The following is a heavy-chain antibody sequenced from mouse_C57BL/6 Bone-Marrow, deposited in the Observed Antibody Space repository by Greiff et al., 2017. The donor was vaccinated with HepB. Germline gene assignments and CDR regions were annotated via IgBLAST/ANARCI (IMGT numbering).Heavy chain of an antibody. CDR1: GYTFTSYW. Sequence: QVQLQQPGAELVKPGASVKLSCKASGYTFTSYWMHWVKQRPGQGLEWIGRIHPNSGSTNYNEKFKSKATLTVDKSSSTAYMQLSSLTSEDSAVYYCARLGLRDYYAMDYWGQGTSVTVSS. CDR3: ARLGLRDYYAMDY. CDR2: IHPNSGST. D-gene: IGHD2-4*01. J-gene: IGHJ4*01. V-gene: IGHV1-64*01.